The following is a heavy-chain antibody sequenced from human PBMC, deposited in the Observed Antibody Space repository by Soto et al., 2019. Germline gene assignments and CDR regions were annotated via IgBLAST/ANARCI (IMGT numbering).Heavy chain of an antibody. Sequence: QVQLVQSGAEVKKPGASVKVFCKASGYIFINYGMSWVRQAPGQGLEWMGWINSYNGNTNSAQKVPSTVTKTTETSTKKAYMQLRRLTADDTAVYYCAGSAGVVDRDDYWGQGTLVTVSS. V-gene: IGHV1-18*01. D-gene: IGHD2-15*01. J-gene: IGHJ4*02. CDR3: AGSAGVVDRDDY. CDR2: INSYNGNT. CDR1: GYIFINYG.